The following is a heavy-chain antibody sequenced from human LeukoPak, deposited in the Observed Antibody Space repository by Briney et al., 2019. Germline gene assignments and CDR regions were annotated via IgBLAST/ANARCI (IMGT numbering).Heavy chain of an antibody. CDR1: GGTFSSYA. J-gene: IGHJ5*02. CDR3: ATDGGNYNWFDP. D-gene: IGHD4-23*01. CDR2: IIPIFGTA. Sequence: SVKVSCKASGGTFSSYAISWVRQAPGQGLEWMGGIIPIFGTANYAQKFQGRVTITRDESTSTAYMELSSLRSEDTAVYYCATDGGNYNWFDPWGQGTLVTVSS. V-gene: IGHV1-69*05.